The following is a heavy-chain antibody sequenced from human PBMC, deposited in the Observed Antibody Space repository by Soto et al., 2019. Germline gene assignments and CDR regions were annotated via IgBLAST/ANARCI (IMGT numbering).Heavy chain of an antibody. CDR1: GGNRSSYA. V-gene: IGHV1-69*06. Sequence: AVKCYCKSSGGNRSSYANSWVRRAPGQGLEWMGGIIPIFGTAHDAQKFQGRRTIMADKSTSTPHMEMRRWPTDNTTANYCARHKDRVSATPVPLFEYWGQSTLVT. CDR2: IIPIFGTA. D-gene: IGHD2-21*02. J-gene: IGHJ4*01. CDR3: ARHKDRVSATPVPLFEY.